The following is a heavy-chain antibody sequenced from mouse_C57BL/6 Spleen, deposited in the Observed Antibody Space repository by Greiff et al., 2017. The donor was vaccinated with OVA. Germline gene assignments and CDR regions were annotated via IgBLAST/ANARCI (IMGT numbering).Heavy chain of an antibody. CDR2: IYPSDSET. CDR3: ASSEYSYGSSYGYFAY. J-gene: IGHJ2*01. V-gene: IGHV1-61*01. D-gene: IGHD1-1*01. Sequence: QVQLQQPGAELVRPGSSVKLSCKASGYTFTSYGMDWVKQRPGQGLEWIGNIYPSDSETHYNQKFKDKATLTVDKSSSTAYLQLSSLTSEDAAVYYSASSEYSYGSSYGYFAYWGQGTTLTVSS. CDR1: GYTFTSYG.